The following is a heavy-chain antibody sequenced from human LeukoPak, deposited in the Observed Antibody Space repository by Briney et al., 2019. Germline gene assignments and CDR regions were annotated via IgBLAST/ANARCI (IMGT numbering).Heavy chain of an antibody. CDR1: GFTFSNAW. D-gene: IGHD6-19*01. Sequence: GGSLRLSCAASGFTFSNAWMSWVRQAPGKGLEWVGRIKTKIEGATTDYAAPVKGRFTISRDDSKNTVYLQMNSLKTEDTAVYYCTIDSNSGWTGYWGQGTLATVSS. CDR3: TIDSNSGWTGY. J-gene: IGHJ4*02. CDR2: IKTKIEGATT. V-gene: IGHV3-15*01.